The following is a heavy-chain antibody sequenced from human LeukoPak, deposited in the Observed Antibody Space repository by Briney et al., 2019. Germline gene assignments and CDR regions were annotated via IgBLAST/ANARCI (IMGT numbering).Heavy chain of an antibody. J-gene: IGHJ4*02. CDR3: ARGARRDGYNFDY. V-gene: IGHV4-59*01. D-gene: IGHD5-24*01. CDR1: GGSISTYY. CDR2: IYYSGST. Sequence: PETLSLTCTVSGGSISTYYWTWIRQPPGKGLEWMGYIYYSGSTNHNPSLKSRLTISVDTSKNQFSLKLNSVIAADTAVYYCARGARRDGYNFDYWGQGTLVTVSS.